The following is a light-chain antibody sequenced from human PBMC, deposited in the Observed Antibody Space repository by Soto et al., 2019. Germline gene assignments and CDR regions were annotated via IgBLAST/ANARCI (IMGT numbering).Light chain of an antibody. CDR3: QQYQTYSQ. CDR1: QSINTW. CDR2: KAS. Sequence: DIQMTQSPSTLSASVADRVTITCRASQSINTWLAWYQLKPGRAPKLLIYKASTLESGVPSRFSGSGSGTEFTLTISSLQPDDFATYYCQQYQTYSQFGQGTKVEIK. V-gene: IGKV1-5*03. J-gene: IGKJ1*01.